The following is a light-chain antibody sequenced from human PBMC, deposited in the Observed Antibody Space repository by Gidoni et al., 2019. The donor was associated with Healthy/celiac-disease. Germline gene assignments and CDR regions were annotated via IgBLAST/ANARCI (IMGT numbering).Light chain of an antibody. CDR2: EVS. J-gene: IGKJ2*02. Sequence: IVLTQTPLSLSVTPGQPASTSCKSSQSLLHSDGKTYLYWYLQKPGQSPQLLIYEVSSRLSGVPDRFSGSGSGTDFTLKISRVEAEDVGVYYCMQGIHLPWTFGQGTKLEIK. CDR3: MQGIHLPWT. V-gene: IGKV2-29*02. CDR1: QSLLHSDGKTY.